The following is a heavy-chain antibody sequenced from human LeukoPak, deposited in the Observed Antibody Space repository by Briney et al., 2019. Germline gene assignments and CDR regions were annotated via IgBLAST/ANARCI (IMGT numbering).Heavy chain of an antibody. Sequence: GGSLRLSCAASGFTFSNYAIHWVRQAPGKGLEWVAFISYDGNNKYYADSVKGRFTISRDNSKNTLYLQMNSLRAEDTAVYYCARGEGTVTPWFDPWGQGTLVTVSS. J-gene: IGHJ5*02. CDR3: ARGEGTVTPWFDP. V-gene: IGHV3-30*04. CDR1: GFTFSNYA. D-gene: IGHD4-17*01. CDR2: ISYDGNNK.